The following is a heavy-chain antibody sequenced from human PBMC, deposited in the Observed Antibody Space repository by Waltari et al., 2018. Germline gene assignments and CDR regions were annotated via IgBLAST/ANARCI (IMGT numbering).Heavy chain of an antibody. CDR1: GYTFNDYY. CDR3: TRARVAAIGSDFDY. CDR2: FRPNRGGT. J-gene: IGHJ4*02. D-gene: IGHD6-13*01. V-gene: IGHV1-2*02. Sequence: QVQLVQSGAEVKKPGASVKVSCEASGYTFNDYYIHWVRQAPGQGLEWMGKFRPNRGGTTYAQKFQGRVTMTRDTSISTAYMDLTGLQSDDTAVYYCTRARVAAIGSDFDYWGQGTLVTVSS.